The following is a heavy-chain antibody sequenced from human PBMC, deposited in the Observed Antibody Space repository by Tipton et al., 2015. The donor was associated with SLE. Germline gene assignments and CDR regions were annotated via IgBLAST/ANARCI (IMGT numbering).Heavy chain of an antibody. CDR1: GFSFSGYA. J-gene: IGHJ4*02. CDR2: ISLDGSNK. CDR3: ARQGQLTSNWDYFDY. D-gene: IGHD6-13*01. Sequence: SLRLSCAASGFSFSGYAMHWVRQAPGKGLEWVAVISLDGSNKYYADSVKGRFTISRDNSKSTLYMQMNSLRAEDTAVYYCARQGQLTSNWDYFDYWGQGTLVTVSS. V-gene: IGHV3-30*04.